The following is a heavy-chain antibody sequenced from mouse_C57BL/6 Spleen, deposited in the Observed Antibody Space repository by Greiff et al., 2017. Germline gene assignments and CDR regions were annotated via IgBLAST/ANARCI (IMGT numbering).Heavy chain of an antibody. D-gene: IGHD2-2*01. CDR2: INPNYGTT. J-gene: IGHJ4*01. Sequence: VQLQQSGPELVKPGASVKISCKASGYSFTDYNMNWVKQSNGKSLEWIGVINPNYGTTSYNQKFKGKATLTVDQSSSTAYMQLNSLTSEDSAVYYCVGGYDADYYAMDYWGQGTSVTVSS. V-gene: IGHV1-39*01. CDR3: VGGYDADYYAMDY. CDR1: GYSFTDYN.